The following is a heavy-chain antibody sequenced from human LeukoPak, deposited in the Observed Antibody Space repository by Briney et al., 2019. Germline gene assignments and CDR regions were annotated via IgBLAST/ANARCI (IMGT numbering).Heavy chain of an antibody. CDR3: ARDSRLLWFGELLSTPFDY. CDR1: GFTFSSYS. CDR2: ISSSSSYI. D-gene: IGHD3-10*01. V-gene: IGHV3-21*01. J-gene: IGHJ4*02. Sequence: PGGSLRLSCAASGFTFSSYSMNWVRQAPGKGLEWVSSISSSSSYIYYADSVKGRFTISRDNAKNSLYLQMNSLRAEDTAVYYCARDSRLLWFGELLSTPFDYWGQGTLVTVSS.